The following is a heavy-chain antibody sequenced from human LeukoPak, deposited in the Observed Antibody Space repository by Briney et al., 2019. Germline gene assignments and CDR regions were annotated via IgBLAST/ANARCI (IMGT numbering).Heavy chain of an antibody. CDR3: ARAPVTVKDSFDI. Sequence: SETLSLTCAVSGYSISSGFYWGWIRQPAGKGLEWIGRIFTSGSTNYNASLKSRVTMSVDTSKNQFSLKLRSMTAADTAVYYCARAPVTVKDSFDIWGQGTMVTVSS. CDR1: GYSISSGFY. D-gene: IGHD4-11*01. J-gene: IGHJ3*02. V-gene: IGHV4-4*07. CDR2: IFTSGST.